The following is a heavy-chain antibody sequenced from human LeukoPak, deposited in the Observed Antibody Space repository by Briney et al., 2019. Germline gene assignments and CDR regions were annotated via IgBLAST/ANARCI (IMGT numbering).Heavy chain of an antibody. CDR2: INHSGST. D-gene: IGHD3-22*01. V-gene: IGHV4-34*01. CDR1: GGSFSGYY. J-gene: IGHJ4*02. CDR3: ARSYYYDSNIDY. Sequence: SETLSLTCAVYGGSFSGYYWGWIRQPPGKGLEWIGEINHSGSTNYNPSLKSRVTISVDTSKNQFSLKLSSVTAADTAVYYCARSYYYDSNIDYWGQGTLVTVSS.